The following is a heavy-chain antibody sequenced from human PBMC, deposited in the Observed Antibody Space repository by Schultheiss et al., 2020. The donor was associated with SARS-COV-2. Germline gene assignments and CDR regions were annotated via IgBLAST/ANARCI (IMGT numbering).Heavy chain of an antibody. CDR3: ARDKYDSSGYYSIPDY. CDR1: GFTFSSYG. CDR2: ISYDGSHT. D-gene: IGHD3-22*01. J-gene: IGHJ4*02. V-gene: IGHV3-30*03. Sequence: GESLKISCAASGFTFSSYGMHWVRQAPGKGLEWVAVISYDGSHTQYADSVKGRFTISRDNAKNSLYLQMNSLRAEDTAVYYCARDKYDSSGYYSIPDYWGQGTLVTVSS.